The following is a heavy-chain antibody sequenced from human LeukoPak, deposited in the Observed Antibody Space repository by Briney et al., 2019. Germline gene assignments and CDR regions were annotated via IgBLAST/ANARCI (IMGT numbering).Heavy chain of an antibody. CDR1: GSTFSRYS. D-gene: IGHD6-6*01. V-gene: IGHV3-64*01. CDR2: ISNNGGST. J-gene: IGHJ4*02. Sequence: AGGSLRLSCAASGSTFSRYSMHWVRQAPGKGLEYVSAISNNGGSTYYAKSVKGRFTISRDNSKNTLYLQMGSLRAEDMAVYYCARTSVAAREADYWGQGTLVTVSS. CDR3: ARTSVAAREADY.